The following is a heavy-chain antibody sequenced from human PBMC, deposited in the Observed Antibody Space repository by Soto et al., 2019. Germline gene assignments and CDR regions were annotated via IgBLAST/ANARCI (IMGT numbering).Heavy chain of an antibody. J-gene: IGHJ4*02. CDR3: ARGLYDILTGYYDSYLDY. D-gene: IGHD3-9*01. V-gene: IGHV4-4*02. CDR2: IYYSGST. CDR1: GGYISSSNW. Sequence: SETLSLTCAVSGGYISSSNWWSWVRQPPGKGLEWIGEIYYSGSTNYNPSLKSRVTISVDKSKNQFSLKLSSVTAADTAVYYCARGLYDILTGYYDSYLDYWGQGTLVTVSS.